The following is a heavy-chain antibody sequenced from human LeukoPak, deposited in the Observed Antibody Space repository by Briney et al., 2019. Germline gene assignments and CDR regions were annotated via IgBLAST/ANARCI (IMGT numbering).Heavy chain of an antibody. CDR2: IIPIFGTA. V-gene: IGHV1-69*01. D-gene: IGHD5-18*01. CDR1: GGTFSSYA. J-gene: IGHJ4*02. Sequence: GASVKVSCKASGGTFSSYAISWVRQAPGQGLEWMGGIIPIFGTANYAQKFQGRVTITADESTSTAYMELNSLRSEDTAVYYCARGIRTYSYGYPPDYWGQGTLVTVSS. CDR3: ARGIRTYSYGYPPDY.